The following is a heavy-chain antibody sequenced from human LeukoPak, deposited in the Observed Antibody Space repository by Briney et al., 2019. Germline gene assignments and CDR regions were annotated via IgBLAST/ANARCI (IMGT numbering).Heavy chain of an antibody. V-gene: IGHV3-21*01. CDR1: GLTFSSYS. CDR2: ISSSSSYI. J-gene: IGHJ4*02. D-gene: IGHD3-22*01. CDR3: ARGVSYYDSSGYKPS. Sequence: GGSLRLSCAASGLTFSSYSMNWVRQAPGKGLEWVSSISSSSSYIYYADSVKGRFTISRDNAKNSLYLQMNSLRAEDTAVYYCARGVSYYDSSGYKPSWGQGTLVTVSS.